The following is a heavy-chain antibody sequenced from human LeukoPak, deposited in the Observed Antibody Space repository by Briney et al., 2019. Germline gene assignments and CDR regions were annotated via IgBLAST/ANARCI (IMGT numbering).Heavy chain of an antibody. Sequence: SETLSLTCTVSGSSISSYYWSWLRQPPGKGLEWVGYIYYSGSTNYNPSLKSRVTISVDTSKNQFSLKLSSVTAADTAVYYCARDGDPVYYDILTGYYIGAFDIWGQGTMVTVSS. J-gene: IGHJ3*02. CDR2: IYYSGST. CDR1: GSSISSYY. D-gene: IGHD3-9*01. CDR3: ARDGDPVYYDILTGYYIGAFDI. V-gene: IGHV4-59*01.